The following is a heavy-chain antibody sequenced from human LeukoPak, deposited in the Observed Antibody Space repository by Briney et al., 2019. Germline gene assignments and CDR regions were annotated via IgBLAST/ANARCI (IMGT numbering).Heavy chain of an antibody. CDR3: ARGTLYSGWSYYFDY. D-gene: IGHD6-19*01. Sequence: SETLSLTCTVSGGSMSSYYWNWIRQPPGKGLEWIGYIYYSGSTNYDPSLKSRVTISVDTSKNQFSLKLSSVTAADTAVYYCARGTLYSGWSYYFDYWGQGSQVTVSS. V-gene: IGHV4-59*01. CDR1: GGSMSSYY. J-gene: IGHJ4*02. CDR2: IYYSGST.